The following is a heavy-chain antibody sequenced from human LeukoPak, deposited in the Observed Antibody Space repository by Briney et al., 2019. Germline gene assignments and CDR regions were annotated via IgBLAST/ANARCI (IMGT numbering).Heavy chain of an antibody. CDR1: GYTLTELS. CDR3: ATDDPTGLEGATDYYGMDV. V-gene: IGHV1-24*01. CDR2: FDPEDGET. Sequence: GASVKVSCKVSGYTLTELSMHWVRQAPGKGLEWMGGFDPEDGETIYAQKFQGRVTMTEDTSTDTAYMELSSLRSEDTAVYYCATDDPTGLEGATDYYGMDVWGQGTTVTVSS. J-gene: IGHJ6*02. D-gene: IGHD1-26*01.